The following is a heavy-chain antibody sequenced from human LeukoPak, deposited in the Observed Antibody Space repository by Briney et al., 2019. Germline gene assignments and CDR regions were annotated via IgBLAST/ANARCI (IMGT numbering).Heavy chain of an antibody. J-gene: IGHJ4*02. V-gene: IGHV1-2*02. Sequence: GASVTVSCKASGYTFIDYHMHWVRQAPGQGLEWMGRISPNSGGTNYTQMFQGRVTMTRDTSISTAYMELTGLRSDDTAVYYCARGNGAYDTTSLHYWGQGTLVTVSS. CDR2: ISPNSGGT. CDR3: ARGNGAYDTTSLHY. D-gene: IGHD4-17*01. CDR1: GYTFIDYH.